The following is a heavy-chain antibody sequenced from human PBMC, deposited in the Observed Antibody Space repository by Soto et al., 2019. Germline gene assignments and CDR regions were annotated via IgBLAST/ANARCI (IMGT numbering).Heavy chain of an antibody. V-gene: IGHV3-23*01. J-gene: IGHJ1*01. CDR2: ISGSGGST. CDR3: AKDRISLRLADEYFQH. Sequence: LRLSCAASGFTFSSYAMSWVRQAPGKGLEWVSAISGSGGSTYYADSVKGRFTISRDNSKNTLHLQMNSLRAEDTAVYYCAKDRISLRLADEYFQHWGQGTLVTVST. D-gene: IGHD6-13*01. CDR1: GFTFSSYA.